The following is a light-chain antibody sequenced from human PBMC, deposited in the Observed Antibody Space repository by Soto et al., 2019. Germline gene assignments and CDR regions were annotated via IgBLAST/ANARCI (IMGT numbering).Light chain of an antibody. CDR2: GVS. CDR1: QRLSASD. V-gene: IGKV3-20*01. Sequence: EIVLTQSPGTLSLSPGQRATLSCRASQRLSASDIAWYQQKPGQAPKFLIYGVSSRATGLPDRFSGSGAGTDFTLTISRLEPEDFAVYHCQQYGSSPPITFGQGTRLEIK. CDR3: QQYGSSPPIT. J-gene: IGKJ5*01.